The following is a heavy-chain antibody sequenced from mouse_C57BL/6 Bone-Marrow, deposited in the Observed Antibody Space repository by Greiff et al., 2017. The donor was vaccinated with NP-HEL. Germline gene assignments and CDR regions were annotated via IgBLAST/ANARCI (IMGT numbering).Heavy chain of an antibody. J-gene: IGHJ4*01. CDR1: GFSFTTYA. CDR2: IRSKSNNYAT. V-gene: IGHV10-1*01. Sequence: EVKLMESGGGLVQPKGSLKLSCAASGFSFTTYAMNWVRQAPGTGLEWVARIRSKSNNYATYYADSVKDRFTISRDDSESMLYLQMHNLKTEDTAMYYCVRQGGLYAKDYWGQGTSVTVSS. CDR3: VRQGGLYAKDY.